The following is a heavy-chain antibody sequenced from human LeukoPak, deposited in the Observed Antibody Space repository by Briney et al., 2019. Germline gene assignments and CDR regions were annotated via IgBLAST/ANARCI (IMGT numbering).Heavy chain of an antibody. CDR1: GFTFSSYW. Sequence: GGSLRLSCAASGFTFSSYWMSWVRQAPGKGLEWVANIKQDGSEKYYVDSVKGRFTISRDNAKNSLYLQMNSLRAEDTALYYCAKREKGTTGGFFDYWGQGTLVTVSS. D-gene: IGHD4-17*01. J-gene: IGHJ4*02. CDR3: AKREKGTTGGFFDY. V-gene: IGHV3-7*03. CDR2: IKQDGSEK.